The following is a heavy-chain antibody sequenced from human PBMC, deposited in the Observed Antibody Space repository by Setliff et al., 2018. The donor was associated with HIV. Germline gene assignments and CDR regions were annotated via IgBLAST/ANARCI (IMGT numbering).Heavy chain of an antibody. Sequence: SETLSLTCAVSGGSISSNKWWSWVRQPPGQGREWIGEIYQSGHTNYSPSLESRLTISVDTSKNEFSLKPTSVTAADTAVYYCARDNTRSWYVDTWGQGTLVTVSS. CDR2: IYQSGHT. J-gene: IGHJ5*02. D-gene: IGHD6-13*01. V-gene: IGHV4-4*02. CDR1: GGSISSNKW. CDR3: ARDNTRSWYVDT.